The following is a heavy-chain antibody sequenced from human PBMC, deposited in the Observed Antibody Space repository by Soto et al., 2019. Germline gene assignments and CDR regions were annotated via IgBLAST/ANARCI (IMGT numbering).Heavy chain of an antibody. CDR1: GGTFSSYA. Sequence: QVQLVQSGAEVKKPGSSVKVSCKASGGTFSSYAISWVRQAPGQGLEWMGGIISIFGTANYAQKFQGRVTIAADEATSTAYMELSSLRSEDTAVYYCARHVPAAGYYYGMDVWGKGTTVTVSS. D-gene: IGHD2-2*01. V-gene: IGHV1-69*12. CDR2: IISIFGTA. CDR3: ARHVPAAGYYYGMDV. J-gene: IGHJ6*04.